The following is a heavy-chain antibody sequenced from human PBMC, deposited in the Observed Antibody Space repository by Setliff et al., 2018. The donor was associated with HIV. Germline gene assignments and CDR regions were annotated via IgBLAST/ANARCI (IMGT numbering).Heavy chain of an antibody. CDR2: INAGNGNI. CDR3: ARDRQDYSAGSYIYYFDY. Sequence: ASVKVSCKASGYTFTSYAMHWVRQAPGQSLEWMGWINAGNGNIRYSQKFQGRVTLTRDTSTSTVYMELRSLRSDDTAVYYCARDRQDYSAGSYIYYFDYWGQGTLVTVSS. J-gene: IGHJ4*02. D-gene: IGHD3-10*01. V-gene: IGHV1-3*01. CDR1: GYTFTSYA.